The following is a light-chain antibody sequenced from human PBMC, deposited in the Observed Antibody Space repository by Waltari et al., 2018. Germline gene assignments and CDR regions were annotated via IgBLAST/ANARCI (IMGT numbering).Light chain of an antibody. J-gene: IGLJ1*01. V-gene: IGLV1-44*01. CDR2: SSD. CDR3: VAWDDSLTVYV. CDR1: SPNIGGNV. Sequence: QSVLTQPPSTSGTPGQRVIISCSGSSPNIGGNVVNWYQQIPRTAPKLLIYSSDQRPSGVPDRFSGSKSGTSASLANSGLQSEDEADYYCVAWDDSLTVYVFGTGTKVTVL.